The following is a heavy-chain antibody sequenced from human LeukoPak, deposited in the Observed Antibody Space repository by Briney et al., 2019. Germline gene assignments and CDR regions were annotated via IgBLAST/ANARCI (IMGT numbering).Heavy chain of an antibody. V-gene: IGHV3-9*01. CDR1: GFTFDDYA. Sequence: GGSLRLSCAASGFTFDDYAMHWLRQAPGKGLEWVSGISWNSGSIAYADSVKGRFTISRDNAKNSLYLQMNSLRAEDTAVYYCARVLRYCSGGNCYSGGLGYMDVWGKGTTVTISS. CDR3: ARVLRYCSGGNCYSGGLGYMDV. J-gene: IGHJ6*03. CDR2: ISWNSGSI. D-gene: IGHD2-15*01.